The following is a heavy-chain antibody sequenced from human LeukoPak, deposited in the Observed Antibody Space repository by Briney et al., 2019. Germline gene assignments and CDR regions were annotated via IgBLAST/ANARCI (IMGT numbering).Heavy chain of an antibody. CDR3: ARGSRWLQLGPFDY. CDR2: MSYDVSDN. V-gene: IGHV3-30*01. D-gene: IGHD5-24*01. J-gene: IGHJ4*02. CDR1: GFTFSSYT. Sequence: GRSLRLSCAASGFTFSSYTMHWARQAPGKGLEWVAVMSYDVSDNYYADSVKGRFTISRDNSRTTVYLQMNSLRAEDTAVYYCARGSRWLQLGPFDYWGQGTLVTVSS.